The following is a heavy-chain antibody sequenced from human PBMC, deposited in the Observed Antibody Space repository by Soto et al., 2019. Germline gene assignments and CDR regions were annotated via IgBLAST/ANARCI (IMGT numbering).Heavy chain of an antibody. V-gene: IGHV3-23*01. D-gene: IGHD1-26*01. CDR3: AKDSKPWELLYYFDY. Sequence: GGSLRLSCAASGFTFSSYAMSWVRQAPGKGLEWVSAISGSGGSTYYADSVKGRFTISRDNSKNTLYLQMNSLRAEDTAVYYCAKDSKPWELLYYFDYWGQGTLVTVSS. CDR2: ISGSGGST. J-gene: IGHJ4*02. CDR1: GFTFSSYA.